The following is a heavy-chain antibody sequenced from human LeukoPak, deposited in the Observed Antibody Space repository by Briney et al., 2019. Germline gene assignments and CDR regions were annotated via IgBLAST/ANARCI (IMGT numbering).Heavy chain of an antibody. CDR1: GYTLTELS. CDR2: FDPEDGET. CDR3: ARGPDRTPAALNYYMDV. V-gene: IGHV1-24*01. J-gene: IGHJ6*03. Sequence: GASVKVSCKVSGYTLTELSMHWVRQAPGKGLEWMGGFDPEDGETIYAQKFQGRVTMTRNTSISTAYMELSSLRSEDTAVYYCARGPDRTPAALNYYMDVWGKGTTVTISS. D-gene: IGHD6-13*01.